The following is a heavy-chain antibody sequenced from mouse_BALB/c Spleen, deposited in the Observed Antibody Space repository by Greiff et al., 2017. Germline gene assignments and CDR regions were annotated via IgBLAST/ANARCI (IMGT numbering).Heavy chain of an antibody. J-gene: IGHJ2*01. Sequence: QVQLQQSGPGLVAPSQSLSITCTVSGFSLTGYGVNWVRQPPGKGLEWLGMIWGDGSTDYNSALKSRLSISKDNSKSQVFLKMNSLQTDDTARYYCARGNGNFYFDYWGQGTTLTVSS. CDR3: ARGNGNFYFDY. D-gene: IGHD2-1*01. CDR1: GFSLTGYG. V-gene: IGHV2-6-7*01. CDR2: IWGDGST.